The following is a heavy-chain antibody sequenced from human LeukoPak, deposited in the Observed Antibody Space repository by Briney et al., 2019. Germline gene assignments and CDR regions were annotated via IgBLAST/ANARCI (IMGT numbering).Heavy chain of an antibody. D-gene: IGHD5-12*01. CDR1: GGTFSSYA. V-gene: IGHV1-69*13. J-gene: IGHJ6*02. CDR3: ASGVVAKSGDYYGMDV. Sequence: SVKVSCKASGGTFSSYAISWVRQAPGQGLEWMGGIIPIFGTANYAQKFQGRVTITADESTSTAYMELSSLRSEDTAVYYCASGVVAKSGDYYGMDVWGQGTTVTGSS. CDR2: IIPIFGTA.